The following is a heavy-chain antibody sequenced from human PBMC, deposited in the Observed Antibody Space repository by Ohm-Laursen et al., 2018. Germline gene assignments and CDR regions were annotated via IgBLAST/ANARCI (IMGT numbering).Heavy chain of an antibody. CDR2: IYSGGST. CDR3: ARDQVGDLDY. V-gene: IGHV3-66*01. Sequence: SLRLSCSASGFTVSSNYMSWVRQAPGKGLEWVSVIYSGGSTYYADSVKGRLTISRDNSKNTLYLQMNSLRAEDTAVYYCARDQVGDLDYWGQGTLVTVSS. CDR1: GFTVSSNY. D-gene: IGHD3-16*01. J-gene: IGHJ4*02.